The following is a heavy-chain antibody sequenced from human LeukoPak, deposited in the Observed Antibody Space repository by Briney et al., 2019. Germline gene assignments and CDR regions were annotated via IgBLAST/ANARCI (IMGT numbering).Heavy chain of an antibody. Sequence: SETLSLTCAVSGGSISSGGYSWSWIRQPPGKGLEWIGYIYHSGSTYYNPSLKSRVTILVDRSKNQFSLKLGSVTAADTAVYYCASLYYYGSGSYAFDIWGQGTMVTVSS. D-gene: IGHD3-10*01. CDR1: GGSISSGGYS. V-gene: IGHV4-30-2*01. J-gene: IGHJ3*02. CDR2: IYHSGST. CDR3: ASLYYYGSGSYAFDI.